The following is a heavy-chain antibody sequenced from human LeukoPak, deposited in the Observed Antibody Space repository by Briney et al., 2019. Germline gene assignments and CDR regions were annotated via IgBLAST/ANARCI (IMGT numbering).Heavy chain of an antibody. Sequence: SETLSLTCAVYGGSFSGYYWSWIRQPPGKGLEWTGEINHSGSTNYNPSLKSRVTISVDTSKNQFSLKLSSVTAADTAVYYCARRTMVRGARFMDVWGKGTTVTVSS. CDR3: ARRTMVRGARFMDV. J-gene: IGHJ6*03. V-gene: IGHV4-34*01. CDR2: INHSGST. D-gene: IGHD3-10*01. CDR1: GGSFSGYY.